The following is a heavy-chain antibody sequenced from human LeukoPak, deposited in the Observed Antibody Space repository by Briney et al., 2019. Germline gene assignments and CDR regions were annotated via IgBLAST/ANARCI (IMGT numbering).Heavy chain of an antibody. D-gene: IGHD2-15*01. CDR1: GYTFTDYY. CDR2: INPNSGGT. CDR3: AREGYCSGGSCYFFDY. J-gene: IGHJ4*02. V-gene: IGHV1-2*02. Sequence: GASVKVSCKSSGYTFTDYYIHWVRQAPGQGPEWMGWINPNSGGTNYAQKFQGRITLTRDTSITTAYMELGRLTSDDTAVYYCAREGYCSGGSCYFFDYWGQGTLVTVSS.